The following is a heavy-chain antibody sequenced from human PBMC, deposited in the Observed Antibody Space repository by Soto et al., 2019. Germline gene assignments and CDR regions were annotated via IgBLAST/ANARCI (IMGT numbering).Heavy chain of an antibody. J-gene: IGHJ4*02. CDR1: GGSISSSSYY. V-gene: IGHV4-39*01. D-gene: IGHD6-13*01. CDR2: IYYSGST. CDR3: ASNSGYSSSYFDY. Sequence: SETLSLTCTVSGGSISSSSYYWGWIRQPPGKGLVWIGSIYYSGSTYYNPSLKSRFTISEDTSKNQFSLKLSSVTAADTAVYYCASNSGYSSSYFDYWGQGTLVTVSS.